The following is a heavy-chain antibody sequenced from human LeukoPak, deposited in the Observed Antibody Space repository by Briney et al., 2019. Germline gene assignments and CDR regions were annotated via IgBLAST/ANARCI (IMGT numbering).Heavy chain of an antibody. D-gene: IGHD3-22*01. CDR2: ISSSGSTI. V-gene: IGHV3-48*04. CDR3: ARDASSGLYGGFDY. J-gene: IGHJ4*02. Sequence: GGSLRLSCAASGFIFSSYSMNWIRQAPGKGLEGVSYISSSGSTIYYADSVKGRFTISRDNAKNSLYLQMNSLRAEDTAVYYCARDASSGLYGGFDYWGQGTLVTVSS. CDR1: GFIFSSYS.